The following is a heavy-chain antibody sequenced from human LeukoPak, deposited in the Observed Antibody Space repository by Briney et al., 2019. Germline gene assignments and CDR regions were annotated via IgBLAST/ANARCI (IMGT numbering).Heavy chain of an antibody. V-gene: IGHV1-2*02. Sequence: ASVKVSCKASGYTFTSYYIHWVRQAPGQGLEWMGWINPNNGGTNYAQKFQGRVTVTRDTSISTAYMELNRLTSDDTAVYYCARDKYTGYETFDYWGQGTPVTVSS. J-gene: IGHJ4*02. D-gene: IGHD5-12*01. CDR2: INPNNGGT. CDR1: GYTFTSYY. CDR3: ARDKYTGYETFDY.